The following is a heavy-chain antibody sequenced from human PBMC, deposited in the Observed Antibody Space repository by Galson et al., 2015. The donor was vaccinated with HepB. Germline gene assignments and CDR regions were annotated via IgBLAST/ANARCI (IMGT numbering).Heavy chain of an antibody. Sequence: SETLSLTCTVSGGSVSSGAYYWSWIRQPPGKGLEWIAYISYSGSTKYNPSLKSRLTISADTSKNQFSLKVNFVTAADTAVYYCARGLKSGYDYGYYFDHWGQGILVAVSS. CDR1: GGSVSSGAYY. V-gene: IGHV4-61*08. D-gene: IGHD5-12*01. J-gene: IGHJ4*02. CDR2: ISYSGST. CDR3: ARGLKSGYDYGYYFDH.